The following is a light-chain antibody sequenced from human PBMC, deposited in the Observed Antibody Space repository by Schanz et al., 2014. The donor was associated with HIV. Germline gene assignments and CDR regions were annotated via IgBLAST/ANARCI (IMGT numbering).Light chain of an antibody. CDR3: QQYGSSRWT. V-gene: IGKV3-20*01. CDR1: QSINNDY. J-gene: IGKJ1*01. Sequence: EIVLTQSPGTLSLSPGERATLSCRASQSINNDYLAWYQQKPGQAPRLLIYDASKRATGIPARFSGSGSGTDFTLTISSLEPEDFAVYYCQQYGSSRWTFGQGTKVEIK. CDR2: DAS.